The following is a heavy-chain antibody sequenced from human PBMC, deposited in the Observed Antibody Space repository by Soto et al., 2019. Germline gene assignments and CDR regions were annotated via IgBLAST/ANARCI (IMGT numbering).Heavy chain of an antibody. J-gene: IGHJ4*02. CDR1: GFSLTTSGVG. Sequence: QITLKESGPTLVRPTQTLTLTCTFSGFSLTTSGVGVGWIRQPPGKALEWLALIWWDGDQRYSPSVKSRLTIINVTYKNQMVPTLTNKDPMDPDTYYCAHPNSWNFYYLDYWGQGTPVTVSS. CDR2: IWWDGDQ. V-gene: IGHV2-5*02. CDR3: AHPNSWNFYYLDY. D-gene: IGHD1-7*01.